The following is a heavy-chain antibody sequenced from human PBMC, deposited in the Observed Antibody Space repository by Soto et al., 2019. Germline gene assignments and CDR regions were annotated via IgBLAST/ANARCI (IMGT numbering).Heavy chain of an antibody. CDR2: IIPIFGTA. D-gene: IGHD3-22*01. J-gene: IGHJ4*02. V-gene: IGHV1-69*01. CDR3: ARVHYYESSGYYDYFDY. CDR1: GGTFSSYA. Sequence: QVQLVQSGAEVKKPGSSVKVSCKASGGTFSSYAISWVRQAPGQGLEWMGGIIPIFGTANYAQKFQGRVTITADESTSTADMERCSLRSEDTAVYYCARVHYYESSGYYDYFDYWGQGTLVTVSS.